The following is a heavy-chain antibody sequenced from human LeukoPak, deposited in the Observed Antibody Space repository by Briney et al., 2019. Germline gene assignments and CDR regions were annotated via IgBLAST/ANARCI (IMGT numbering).Heavy chain of an antibody. CDR1: GFTFGDYA. CDR2: IRSKAYGGTT. D-gene: IGHD1-7*01. V-gene: IGHV3-49*04. CDR3: TRDLKNLGNYYYYGMDV. Sequence: GGSLRLFSTASGFTFGDYAMSWVRQAPGKGLEWVGFIRSKAYGGTTEYAASVKGRFTISRDDSKSIAYLQMNSLKTEDTAVYYCTRDLKNLGNYYYYGMDVWGKGTTVTVSS. J-gene: IGHJ6*04.